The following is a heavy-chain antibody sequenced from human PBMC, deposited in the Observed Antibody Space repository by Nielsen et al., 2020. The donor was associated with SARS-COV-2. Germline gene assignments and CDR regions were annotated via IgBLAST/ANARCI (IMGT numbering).Heavy chain of an antibody. J-gene: IGHJ3*01. CDR2: VSSSGGST. D-gene: IGHD3-10*01. CDR1: GFTFNIYA. Sequence: GSLKISCAASGFTFNIYAMAWVRRAPGRGLQWVTGVSSSGGSTYYTDSVKGRFSISRDNSKNTLFLLMHSLRVEDTAVYYCARDGVVRGDALDLWGQGTMVTVSS. V-gene: IGHV3-23*01. CDR3: ARDGVVRGDALDL.